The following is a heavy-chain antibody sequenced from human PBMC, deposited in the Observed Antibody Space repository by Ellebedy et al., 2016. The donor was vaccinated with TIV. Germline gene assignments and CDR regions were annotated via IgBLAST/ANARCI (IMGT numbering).Heavy chain of an antibody. CDR3: VKSGSGVTPTPS. V-gene: IGHV3-23*01. Sequence: GESLKISCAASGFSFSIYAMNWVRQAPGKGLEWVSGISSNNSRIDYADSVKGRFTISSYDSTNTVFLQMNRLGVEDTARYYCVKSGSGVTPTPSWGQGTLVAVSS. J-gene: IGHJ5*02. CDR1: GFSFSIYA. CDR2: ISSNNSRI. D-gene: IGHD3-10*01.